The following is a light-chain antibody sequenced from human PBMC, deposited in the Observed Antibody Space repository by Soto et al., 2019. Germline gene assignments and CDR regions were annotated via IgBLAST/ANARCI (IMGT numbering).Light chain of an antibody. V-gene: IGKV1-6*01. CDR1: QGFRND. CDR2: AAS. CDR3: QHYKSYPWT. J-gene: IGKJ1*01. Sequence: AIQMTQSPSSLSASVGDRVTITCRASQGFRNDLGWYQQKPGEAPKLLIYAASSLQSGVPSRFSGSGSETEFTLTISSLQPDNFATYYCQHYKSYPWTFGQGTKVDIK.